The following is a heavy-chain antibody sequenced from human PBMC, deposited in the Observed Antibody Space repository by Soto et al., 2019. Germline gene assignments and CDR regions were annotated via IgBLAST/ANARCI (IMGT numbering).Heavy chain of an antibody. Sequence: QITLKESGPTLVKPTATLTLTCTFSGFSVATTGVGVGWVRQPPGKALEFLAVIYWNDDKRYSPSLRNRLTINKDASRNQVVLKMNDLDPVDTATYYRANIDYTDYLKHPLGYWGQGTPVTVSP. J-gene: IGHJ4*02. CDR2: IYWNDDK. CDR3: ANIDYTDYLKHPLGY. V-gene: IGHV2-5*01. CDR1: GFSVATTGVG. D-gene: IGHD4-17*01.